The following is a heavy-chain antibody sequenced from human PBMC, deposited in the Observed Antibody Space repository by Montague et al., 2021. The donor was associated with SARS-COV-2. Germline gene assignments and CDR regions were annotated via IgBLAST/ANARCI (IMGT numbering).Heavy chain of an antibody. CDR2: IYYSGRA. CDR3: ARLTVDYGDLWGYYHGMDV. V-gene: IGHV4-59*08. Sequence: SETLSLTCSVSGGSISSTYWSWVRQPPGKGLEWIGCIYYSGRASYNPSLKSRVTISVDTSKNQFSLNLSSVTAADTAVYYCARLTVDYGDLWGYYHGMDVWGQGTTVTVSS. CDR1: GGSISSTY. J-gene: IGHJ6*02. D-gene: IGHD4-17*01.